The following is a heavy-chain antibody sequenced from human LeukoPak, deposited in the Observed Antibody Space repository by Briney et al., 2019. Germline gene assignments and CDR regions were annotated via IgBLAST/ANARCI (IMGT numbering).Heavy chain of an antibody. Sequence: GGSLRLSCAASGFTFDDYAMHWVRQAPGKGLEWVSGIKWNSGSIGSADSVRGRFTISRDNAKNSLYLQMNSLRAEDTALYYCVKESGGKSFDHWGQGTLVTVSS. CDR2: IKWNSGSI. V-gene: IGHV3-9*01. CDR1: GFTFDDYA. CDR3: VKESGGKSFDH. J-gene: IGHJ4*02. D-gene: IGHD1-26*01.